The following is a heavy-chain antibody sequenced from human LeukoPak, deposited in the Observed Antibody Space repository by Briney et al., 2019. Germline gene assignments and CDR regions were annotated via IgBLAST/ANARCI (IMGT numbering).Heavy chain of an antibody. J-gene: IGHJ1*01. D-gene: IGHD2-21*02. V-gene: IGHV1-24*01. CDR2: FDPEDGET. CDR1: GYTLTELS. CDR3: ARDPHIVVVTAIPPAEYFQH. Sequence: ASVKVSCKVSGYTLTELSMHWVRQAPGKGLEWMGGFDPEDGETIYAQKFQGRVTMTRDTSISTAYMELSRLRSDDTAVYYCARDPHIVVVTAIPPAEYFQHWGQGTLVTVSS.